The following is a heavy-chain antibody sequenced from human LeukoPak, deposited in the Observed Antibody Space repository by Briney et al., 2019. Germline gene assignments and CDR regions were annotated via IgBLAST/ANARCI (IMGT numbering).Heavy chain of an antibody. CDR2: ISYDGSNK. CDR3: ARDSYSRYIMYYFDY. Sequence: SLRLSCAASGFTFSSYAMHWVRQAPGKGLEWVAVISYDGSNKYYADSVKGRFTISRDNSKNTLYLQMNSLRAGDTAVYYCARDSYSRYIMYYFDYWGQGTLVTVSS. CDR1: GFTFSSYA. J-gene: IGHJ4*02. D-gene: IGHD5-18*01. V-gene: IGHV3-30*04.